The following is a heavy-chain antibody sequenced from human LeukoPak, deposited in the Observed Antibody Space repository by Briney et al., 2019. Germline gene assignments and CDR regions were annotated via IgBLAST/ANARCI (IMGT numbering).Heavy chain of an antibody. CDR1: GFTFTSYG. J-gene: IGHJ4*02. V-gene: IGHV3-21*01. Sequence: PGGSLRLSCAASGFTFTSYGMNWVRQAPGKRLEWVSSISGGGAYIYYADSVKGRFTISRGNAKNSVYLQMNSLRAEDTAVYYCAREPGPAAPPVDYWGQGTLVTVSS. D-gene: IGHD2-2*01. CDR3: AREPGPAAPPVDY. CDR2: ISGGGAYI.